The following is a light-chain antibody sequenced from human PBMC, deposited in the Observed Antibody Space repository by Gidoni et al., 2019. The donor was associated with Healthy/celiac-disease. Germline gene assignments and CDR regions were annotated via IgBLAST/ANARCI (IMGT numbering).Light chain of an antibody. CDR2: GAS. J-gene: IGKJ3*01. V-gene: IGKV3-20*01. Sequence: EIVLTQSPGTLSLSPGERATLSCRASHSVSSSYLAWYQQKPGQAPRLLIHGASSRATGIPDRFSGSGSGTDFTLTISRLEPEDFAVYYCQQYGSSPTFGPGTKVEIK. CDR3: QQYGSSPT. CDR1: HSVSSSY.